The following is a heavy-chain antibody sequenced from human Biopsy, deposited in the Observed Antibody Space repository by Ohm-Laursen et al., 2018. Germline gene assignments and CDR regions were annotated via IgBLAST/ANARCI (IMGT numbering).Heavy chain of an antibody. CDR2: ITGGGNYI. Sequence: GSLRLSCTAPGVTLSGYAMNWVRQAPGKGLEWVPSITGGGNYINYADSVRGRFTISRDNSKNSVYLVMSSLRAEDTAVYFCATAAYAPPYFDLWGRGTVVTVSS. J-gene: IGHJ4*02. CDR3: ATAAYAPPYFDL. D-gene: IGHD4-17*01. V-gene: IGHV3-21*06. CDR1: GVTLSGYA.